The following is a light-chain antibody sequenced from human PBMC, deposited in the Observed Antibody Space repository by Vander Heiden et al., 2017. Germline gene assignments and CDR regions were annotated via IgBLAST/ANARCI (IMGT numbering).Light chain of an antibody. CDR3: QTWGTGIRV. J-gene: IGLJ3*02. Sequence: QLVLTQSPSASASLGASVKLTCTLSSGHSNYAIAWHQQQPDKGPRYLTKLNDDGSHTKGDGIPDRFSGSSSGAERYLTISSLQSEDEADYYCQTWGTGIRVFGGGTKLTVL. V-gene: IGLV4-69*01. CDR2: LNDDGSH. CDR1: SGHSNYA.